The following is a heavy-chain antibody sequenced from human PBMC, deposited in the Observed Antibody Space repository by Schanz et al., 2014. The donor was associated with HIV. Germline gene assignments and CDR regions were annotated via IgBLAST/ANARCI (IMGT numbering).Heavy chain of an antibody. CDR3: AKDSLGGQLLGSVYWFFDL. D-gene: IGHD2-2*01. CDR1: GFTFSSYG. CDR2: INHDGSVK. V-gene: IGHV3-7*03. J-gene: IGHJ2*01. Sequence: VQLVESGGGVVQPGRSLRLSCAASGFTFSSYGMHWVRQAPGKGLEWVANINHDGSVKGYLASVKGRFSISRDNAKNSLYLQMKSLRAEDTALYFCAKDSLGGQLLGSVYWFFDLWGRGTLVTVSS.